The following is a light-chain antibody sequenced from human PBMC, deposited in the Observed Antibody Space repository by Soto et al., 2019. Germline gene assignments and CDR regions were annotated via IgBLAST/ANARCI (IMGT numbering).Light chain of an antibody. CDR2: MNN. Sequence: QSVLTQPPSLSGTPGQTVTISCIGSRSNIGSAIVHWYQQIPGTAPKHLIYMNNQRPSGVPDRFSGSKSGTSASLVITGLRPEDEADYYCVAWDDNLSSRVIGGGTQLTVL. CDR1: RSNIGSAI. V-gene: IGLV1-47*01. CDR3: VAWDDNLSSRV. J-gene: IGLJ3*02.